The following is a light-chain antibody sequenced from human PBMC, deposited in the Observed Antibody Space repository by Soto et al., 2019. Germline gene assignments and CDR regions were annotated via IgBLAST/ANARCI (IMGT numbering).Light chain of an antibody. CDR1: QSISSW. Sequence: DIQMTQSPSTLSASVGDRVTITCRASQSISSWLAWYQQKPGKAPKLLIYDASSLESGVPSMFSGSGSGTEFTLTISSLQPDDFATYYCQQYNSYWTFGQGTQVEIK. V-gene: IGKV1-5*01. CDR3: QQYNSYWT. J-gene: IGKJ1*01. CDR2: DAS.